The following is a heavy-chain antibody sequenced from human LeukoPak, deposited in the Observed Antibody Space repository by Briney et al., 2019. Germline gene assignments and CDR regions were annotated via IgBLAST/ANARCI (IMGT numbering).Heavy chain of an antibody. J-gene: IGHJ5*01. CDR3: ARLLQRNWFDS. CDR2: IYTSGST. D-gene: IGHD4-11*01. CDR1: GGSFTSYF. Sequence: SETLSLTCSVSGGSFTSYFWSWIRQPPGKGLEWIGYIYTSGSTNYNPSLNGRVTISVDTSKNQFSLKLSSVTAADTAVYYCARLLQRNWFDSWGQGTLVTVSS. V-gene: IGHV4-4*09.